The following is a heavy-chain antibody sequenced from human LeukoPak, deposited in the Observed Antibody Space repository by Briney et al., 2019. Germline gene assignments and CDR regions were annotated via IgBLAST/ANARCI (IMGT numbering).Heavy chain of an antibody. D-gene: IGHD3-9*01. CDR1: GFTFSSYW. V-gene: IGHV3-7*01. Sequence: GGSLRLSCAASGFTFSSYWMSWVRQAPGKGLEWVANIKQDGSEKYYVDSVKGRFTISRDNAKNSLYLQMNILRAEDTAVYYCARYFDWLLGYFDYWGQGTLVTVSS. J-gene: IGHJ4*02. CDR2: IKQDGSEK. CDR3: ARYFDWLLGYFDY.